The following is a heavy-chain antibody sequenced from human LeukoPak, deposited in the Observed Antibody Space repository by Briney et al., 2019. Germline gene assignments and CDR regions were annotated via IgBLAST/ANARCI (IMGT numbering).Heavy chain of an antibody. CDR2: IDPNSGGT. V-gene: IGHV1-2*02. D-gene: IGHD3-22*01. CDR3: ARAYDSSGYGSS. CDR1: GYTFTGYY. J-gene: IGHJ5*02. Sequence: ASVKVSCKASGYTFTGYYMHRVRQAPGQGLEWMGWIDPNSGGTNYAQKFQGRVTMTRDTSISTAYMELSRLRSDDTAVYYCARAYDSSGYGSSWGQGTLVTVSS.